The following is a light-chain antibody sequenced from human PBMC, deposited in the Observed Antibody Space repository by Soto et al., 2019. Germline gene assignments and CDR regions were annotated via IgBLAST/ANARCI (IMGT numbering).Light chain of an antibody. Sequence: QSALTQPPSASGSPGQSVTISCTGTSSDVGGYNYVSWYQQHPGKAPKVMIYEVSKRPSGVPDRFSGSKSGNTASLTVSGLQAEDEADYCCSSYAGSNNWVFGGGTKLTLL. CDR2: EVS. J-gene: IGLJ3*02. CDR1: SSDVGGYNY. CDR3: SSYAGSNNWV. V-gene: IGLV2-8*01.